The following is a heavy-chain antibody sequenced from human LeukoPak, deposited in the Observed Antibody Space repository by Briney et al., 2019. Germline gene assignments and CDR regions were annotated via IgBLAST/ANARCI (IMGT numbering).Heavy chain of an antibody. CDR2: INHSGST. CDR3: ARTMSGAFDI. J-gene: IGHJ3*02. V-gene: IGHV4-39*07. Sequence: SETLSLTCTVSGGSISSSSYYWGWIRQPPGKGLEWIGEINHSGSTNYNPSLKSRVTISVDTSKNQFSLKLSSVTAADTAVYYCARTMSGAFDIWGQGTMVTVSS. CDR1: GGSISSSSYY. D-gene: IGHD3-3*01.